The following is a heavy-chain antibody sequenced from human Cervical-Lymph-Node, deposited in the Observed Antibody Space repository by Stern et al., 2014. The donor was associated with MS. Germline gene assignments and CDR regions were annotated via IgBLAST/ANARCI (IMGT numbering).Heavy chain of an antibody. J-gene: IGHJ6*02. D-gene: IGHD3-10*01. CDR1: GGSIRGGYF. CDR3: ARTRYYYDSGRDFFYNMDV. Sequence: EQLVESGAGLVKPSKTRSLTCTVSGGSIRGGYFRSWIRQHAGEGLEWIGCMHYRGKTHHNPSLKSRVILSLDTFKNQFSLRLSSVTAADTAVYYCARTRYYYDSGRDFFYNMDVWGLGTTVTVSS. CDR2: MHYRGKT. V-gene: IGHV4-31*03.